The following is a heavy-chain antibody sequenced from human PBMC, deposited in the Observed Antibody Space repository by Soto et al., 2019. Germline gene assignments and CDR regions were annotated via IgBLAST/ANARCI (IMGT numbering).Heavy chain of an antibody. V-gene: IGHV4-4*07. CDR2: IHSSGST. Sequence: SETLSLTCTVSGASMNSYHWSWIRQPAGKGLEWIGHIHSSGSTNYNPSLKSRVTMSVDTSKNQFSLRLMSLTAADTAVYYCARDQGVAAAGITWFDPWGQGSLVT. CDR3: ARDQGVAAAGITWFDP. J-gene: IGHJ5*02. CDR1: GASMNSYH. D-gene: IGHD6-13*01.